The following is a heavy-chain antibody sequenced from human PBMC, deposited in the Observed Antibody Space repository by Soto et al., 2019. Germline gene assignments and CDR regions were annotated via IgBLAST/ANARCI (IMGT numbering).Heavy chain of an antibody. J-gene: IGHJ4*02. Sequence: QLQLRESGPGLVIPSETLSLTCTVSGGSISSSSYYWGWIRQPPGKGLEWIGSIYYTGSTYYNPSLKRRVTISVDTSKNQFSRKLRSVSAADTAVYYCARLKIRDDGSGSYLDWGQGTLATVSS. V-gene: IGHV4-39*01. CDR1: GGSISSSSYY. CDR3: ARLKIRDDGSGSYLD. D-gene: IGHD3-10*01. CDR2: IYYTGST.